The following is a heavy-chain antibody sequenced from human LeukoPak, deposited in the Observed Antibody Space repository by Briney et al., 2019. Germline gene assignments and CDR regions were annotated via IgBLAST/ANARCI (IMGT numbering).Heavy chain of an antibody. J-gene: IGHJ6*03. V-gene: IGHV3-23*01. CDR2: ISGSGGST. CDR1: GFTFSSYA. Sequence: GGSLRLSCAASGFTFSSYAMSWVRQAPGKGLEWVSAISGSGGSTYYADSVKGRFTISRDNSKNTLYLQMNSLRAEDTAVYYCARGPGGNSPDYYYYMDVWGKGTTVTVSS. CDR3: ARGPGGNSPDYYYYMDV. D-gene: IGHD4-23*01.